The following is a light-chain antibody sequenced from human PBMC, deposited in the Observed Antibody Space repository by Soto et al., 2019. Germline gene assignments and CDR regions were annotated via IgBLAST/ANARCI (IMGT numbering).Light chain of an antibody. J-gene: IGKJ1*01. CDR1: QTINNW. V-gene: IGKV1-5*01. CDR3: QHYNSYPWT. Sequence: MTQSPSTLSASIGDRVTITCRASQTINNWLAWYQQKPGKAPNLLIYHASNLETGVPSRFSGSAFGTEFTLTISSLQPDDFATYYCQHYNSYPWTFGQGTKV. CDR2: HAS.